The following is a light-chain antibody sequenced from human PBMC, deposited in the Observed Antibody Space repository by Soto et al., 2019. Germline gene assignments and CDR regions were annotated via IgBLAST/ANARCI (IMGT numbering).Light chain of an antibody. CDR2: KAS. CDR3: QQYNSYPIT. CDR1: HSIGTW. Sequence: DIQMTQSPSTLSASVGDRVTITCRASHSIGTWLAWYQQTPGEAPKLLIYKASNLDSGVPSRFSGSGSGTEFTLTISSLQPGDFATYSCQQYNSYPITFGQGTRLEIK. V-gene: IGKV1-5*03. J-gene: IGKJ5*01.